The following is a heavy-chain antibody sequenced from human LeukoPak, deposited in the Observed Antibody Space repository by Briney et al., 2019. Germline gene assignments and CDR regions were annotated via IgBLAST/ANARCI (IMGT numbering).Heavy chain of an antibody. Sequence: SETLSLTCTVSGGSISSYYWSWIRQPPGKGLEWIGYIYYSGSTNYNPSLKSRVTISVDTSKNQFSLKLSSVTAADTAVYYCASGAYCGGDCSMPYYYYYYMDVWGKGTTVTVSS. CDR2: IYYSGST. CDR3: ASGAYCGGDCSMPYYYYYYMDV. D-gene: IGHD2-21*01. V-gene: IGHV4-59*01. CDR1: GGSISSYY. J-gene: IGHJ6*03.